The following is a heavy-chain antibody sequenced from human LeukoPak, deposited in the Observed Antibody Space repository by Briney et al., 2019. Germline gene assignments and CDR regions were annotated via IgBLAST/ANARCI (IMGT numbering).Heavy chain of an antibody. J-gene: IGHJ5*02. V-gene: IGHV4-59*01. CDR2: IYYSGST. Sequence: PSETLSLTCTVSGGSISSYYWSWIRQPPGKGLEWIGYIYYSGSTNYNPSLKSRVTISVDTSKNQFSLKLSSVTPADTAVYYCARAGIASAQNWFDPWGQGTLVTVSS. D-gene: IGHD6-13*01. CDR1: GGSISSYY. CDR3: ARAGIASAQNWFDP.